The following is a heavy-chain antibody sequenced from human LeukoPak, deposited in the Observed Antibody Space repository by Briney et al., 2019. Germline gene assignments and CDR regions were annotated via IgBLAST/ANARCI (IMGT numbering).Heavy chain of an antibody. CDR1: DDSFSSHY. Sequence: SETLSLTCAVSDDSFSSHYWTWIRQPPGKGLEWIGYISYIGSTNYNPSLKSRVTISIDTSKNHFSLKLSSVTAADAAVYYCARDLVTVTKGFDIWGQGTMVSVSS. CDR2: ISYIGST. D-gene: IGHD4-17*01. V-gene: IGHV4-59*11. J-gene: IGHJ3*02. CDR3: ARDLVTVTKGFDI.